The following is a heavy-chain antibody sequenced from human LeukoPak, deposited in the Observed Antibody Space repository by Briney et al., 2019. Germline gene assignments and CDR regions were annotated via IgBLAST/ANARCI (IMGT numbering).Heavy chain of an antibody. J-gene: IGHJ4*02. CDR1: GFTVSSNY. CDR2: IKKDGSET. Sequence: PGGSLRLSCAASGFTVSSNYMSWVRQAPGNRLEWVANIKKDGSETFYVDSVKGRFTISRDNAKNSVYLQMNSLRAEDTAVYYCARLMLLWPPIYFDYWGQGTLVTVSS. CDR3: ARLMLLWPPIYFDY. V-gene: IGHV3-7*04. D-gene: IGHD2-8*01.